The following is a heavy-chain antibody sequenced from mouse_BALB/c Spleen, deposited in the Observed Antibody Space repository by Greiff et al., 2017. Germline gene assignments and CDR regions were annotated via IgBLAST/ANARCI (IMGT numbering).Heavy chain of an antibody. V-gene: IGHV5-6-5*01. CDR3: ARGADYFDD. Sequence: EVQGVESGGGLVKPGGSLKLSCAASGFTFSSYAMSWVRQTPEKRLEWVASISSGGSTYYPDSVKGRFTISRDNARNILYLQMSSLRSEDTAMYYCARGADYFDDWGQGTTLTVSS. CDR1: GFTFSSYA. J-gene: IGHJ2*01. CDR2: ISSGGST.